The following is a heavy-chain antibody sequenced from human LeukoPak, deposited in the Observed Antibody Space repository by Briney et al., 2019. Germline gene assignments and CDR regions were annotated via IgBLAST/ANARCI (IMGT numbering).Heavy chain of an antibody. D-gene: IGHD5/OR15-5a*01. CDR2: IYSGGST. V-gene: IGHV3-53*01. J-gene: IGHJ4*02. CDR3: ARDSLGMSTLDS. CDR1: GFTVSNNY. Sequence: GGSLRLSCAASGFTVSNNYMSWVRQAPGKGLEWVSVIYSGGSTYYADSVKGRFTISRDSSKNTLYLQMNSLRAEDTAVYYCARDSLGMSTLDSWGLGTLVTVSS.